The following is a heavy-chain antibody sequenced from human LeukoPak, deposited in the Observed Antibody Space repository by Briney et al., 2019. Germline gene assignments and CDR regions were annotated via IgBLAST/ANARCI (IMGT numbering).Heavy chain of an antibody. D-gene: IGHD3-3*01. J-gene: IGHJ5*02. Sequence: SETLSLTCTVSGGSISSYYWSWIRQPPGKGLEWIGYIYYSGGTNYNPSLKSRVTISVDTSKNQFSLKLSSVTAADTAVYYCARGYYDFWSGYSHNWFDPWGQGTLVTVSS. CDR1: GGSISSYY. CDR2: IYYSGGT. V-gene: IGHV4-59*01. CDR3: ARGYYDFWSGYSHNWFDP.